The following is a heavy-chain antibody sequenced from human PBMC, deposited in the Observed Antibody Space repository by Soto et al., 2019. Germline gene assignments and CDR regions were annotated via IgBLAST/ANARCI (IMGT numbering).Heavy chain of an antibody. J-gene: IGHJ6*02. CDR3: TTVPAAAAPNYYYYGMDX. CDR1: GFTFSNAW. D-gene: IGHD6-13*01. CDR2: IKGKTDGGTT. V-gene: IGHV3-15*01. Sequence: PGGSLRLSCAAAGFTFSNAWMSWVRQAPGKGLEWVVRIKGKTDGGTTDYAAPVQRRFTISRDDSKNTLYLQMNSLKTEDTAVYHCTTVPAAAAPNYYYYGMDXWGQGTTVTVS.